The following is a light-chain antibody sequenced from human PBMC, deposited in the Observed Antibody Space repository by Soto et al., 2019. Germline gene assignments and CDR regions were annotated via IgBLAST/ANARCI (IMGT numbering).Light chain of an antibody. J-gene: IGLJ1*01. Sequence: SLLTRPSSVSGSPGQWITISCTRTSSVVGGYNYVSWYQQHPGKAPKLMIYDVSNRPSGVSNRFSGSKSGNTASLTISGLQAEDEADYYCSSYTSSSTLYVFGTGTKVTVL. CDR3: SSYTSSSTLYV. CDR2: DVS. V-gene: IGLV2-14*01. CDR1: SSVVGGYNY.